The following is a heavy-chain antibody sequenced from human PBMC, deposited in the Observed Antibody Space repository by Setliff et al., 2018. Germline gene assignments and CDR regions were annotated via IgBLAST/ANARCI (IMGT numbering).Heavy chain of an antibody. J-gene: IGHJ4*01. V-gene: IGHV3-74*01. CDR2: INGDGSIT. Sequence: QPGGSLRLSCAASGLTFTSKWMHWVRQAPGKGLVWVSRINGDGSITSYADSVRGRFTISRDSSKNTLYLQMKSLRAEDTAIYYCATSTITTYYFDYWGHGTLVTVSS. CDR3: ATSTITTYYFDY. D-gene: IGHD4-4*01. CDR1: GLTFTSKW.